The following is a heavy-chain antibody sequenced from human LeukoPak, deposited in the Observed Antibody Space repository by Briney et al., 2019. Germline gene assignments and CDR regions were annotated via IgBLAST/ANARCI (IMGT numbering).Heavy chain of an antibody. CDR1: GFTFYTYA. CDR3: AKDEGYDPIYYLES. Sequence: GGSLRLSCAASGFTFYTYAMTWVRQAPGKGLEWVSALDAGGGNTYYADSVKRRFTISRDNSKNTVYLQMNSLSAEDTAVYYCAKDEGYDPIYYLESWGQGTLVTDSS. D-gene: IGHD5-12*01. J-gene: IGHJ4*02. V-gene: IGHV3-23*01. CDR2: LDAGGGNT.